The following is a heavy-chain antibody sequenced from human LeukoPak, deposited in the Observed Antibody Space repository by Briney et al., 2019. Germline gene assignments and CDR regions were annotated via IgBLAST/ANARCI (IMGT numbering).Heavy chain of an antibody. CDR1: VLTLSNYV. V-gene: IGHV3-23*01. CDR3: AKRGVVIRVILVGFHKEAYYFDS. Sequence: GGSLRLSCAVSVLTLSNYVMSWVRQAPGKGLEWVAGISDSGGRTNYADSVKGRFTISRDNPKNTLYLQMNSLRAEDTAVYFCAKRGVVIRVILVGFHKEAYYFDSWGQGALVTVSS. CDR2: ISDSGGRT. J-gene: IGHJ4*02. D-gene: IGHD3-22*01.